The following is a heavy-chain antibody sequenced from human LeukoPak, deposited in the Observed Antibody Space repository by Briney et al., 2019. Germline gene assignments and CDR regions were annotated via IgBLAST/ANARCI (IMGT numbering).Heavy chain of an antibody. Sequence: SETLSLTCGVFGGSFSGYYWSWYRQPPGKGLEWIGEINHSGSTNYNPSLKSRGTISVDTSENQFSLKLTSVTAADTAVYYCARVYGSGSYPPYYYYGVDVWGQGTTVTVS. CDR2: INHSGST. D-gene: IGHD3-10*01. CDR1: GGSFSGYY. CDR3: ARVYGSGSYPPYYYYGVDV. J-gene: IGHJ6*02. V-gene: IGHV4-34*01.